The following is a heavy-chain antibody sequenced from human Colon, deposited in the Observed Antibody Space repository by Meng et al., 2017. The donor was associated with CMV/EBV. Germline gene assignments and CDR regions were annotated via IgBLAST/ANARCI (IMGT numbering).Heavy chain of an antibody. D-gene: IGHD2-15*01. J-gene: IGHJ5*02. V-gene: IGHV3-7*01. Sequence: GSLRLSCAASGFTFSNHWMTWVRQAPGKGLEWVANIKEDGSEKYYVDSVKGRFTISRDNAKNSLFLQMNTLRAEDTAVYYCARSHVVPCDAWGQGTLVTVSS. CDR1: GFTFSNHW. CDR3: ARSHVVPCDA. CDR2: IKEDGSEK.